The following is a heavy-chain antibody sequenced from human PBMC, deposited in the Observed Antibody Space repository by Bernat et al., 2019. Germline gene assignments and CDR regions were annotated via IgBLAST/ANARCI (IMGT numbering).Heavy chain of an antibody. CDR1: GFRFSSYA. Sequence: EVQLLESGGGLVQPGGSLRLSCAASGFRFSSYAMACVRQAPGKGLEWVASISASAGDTLYADSVKGRFTIARDNSKNTLYLQMNSLRAEDTAVYYCAKDFPLTVVQGILDSWGQGTLVTVSS. CDR3: AKDFPLTVVQGILDS. CDR2: ISASAGDT. D-gene: IGHD3-10*01. V-gene: IGHV3-23*01. J-gene: IGHJ4*02.